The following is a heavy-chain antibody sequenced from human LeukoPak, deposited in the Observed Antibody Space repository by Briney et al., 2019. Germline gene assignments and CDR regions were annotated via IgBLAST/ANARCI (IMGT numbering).Heavy chain of an antibody. D-gene: IGHD6-6*01. Sequence: ASVKVSCKASGYTFTSYGISWVRQAPGQGLEWMGWISAYNGNINYAQKLQGRVTMTTDTSTSTAYMELRSLRSDDTAVYYCARDLGSSATSTNWFDPWGQGTLVTVSS. CDR3: ARDLGSSATSTNWFDP. CDR1: GYTFTSYG. CDR2: ISAYNGNI. J-gene: IGHJ5*02. V-gene: IGHV1-18*01.